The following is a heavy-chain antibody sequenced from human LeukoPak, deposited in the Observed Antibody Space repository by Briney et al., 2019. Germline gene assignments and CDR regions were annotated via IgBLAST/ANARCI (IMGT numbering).Heavy chain of an antibody. CDR1: GYTLTELS. V-gene: IGHV1-24*01. J-gene: IGHJ6*02. CDR2: FDPEDGET. Sequence: VKVSCKVSGYTLTELSMHWVRQAPGKGLEWMGGFDPEDGETIYAQKFQGRVTMTEDTSTDTAYMELSSLRSEDTAVYYCATVPRTSIYSGYDYYYYGMDVWGQGTTVTVSS. CDR3: ATVPRTSIYSGYDYYYYGMDV. D-gene: IGHD5-12*01.